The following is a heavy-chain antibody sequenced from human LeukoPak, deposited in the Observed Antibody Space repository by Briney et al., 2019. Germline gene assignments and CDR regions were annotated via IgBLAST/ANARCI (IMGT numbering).Heavy chain of an antibody. CDR3: ARGYYDILTGTYDAFDI. J-gene: IGHJ3*02. CDR2: KKQDGSEK. D-gene: IGHD3-9*01. V-gene: IGHV3-7*01. CDR1: GFTFSSYW. Sequence: GGSLRLSCAASGFTFSSYWMSWVRQAPGKGLEWVANKKQDGSEKYYVDSVKGRFTISRDNAKNSLYLQMNSLRAEDTAVYYCARGYYDILTGTYDAFDIWGQGTMVTVSS.